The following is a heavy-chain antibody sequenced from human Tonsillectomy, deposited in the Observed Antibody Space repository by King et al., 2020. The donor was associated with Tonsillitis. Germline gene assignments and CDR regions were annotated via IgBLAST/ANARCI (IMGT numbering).Heavy chain of an antibody. Sequence: VQLVESGGGVVQPGRSLRLSCAASGFTFSSYAMHWVRQAPGKGLEWVAVISYDGSNKYYADSVKGRFTISRDNSKNTLYLQMNSLRAEDTAVYYCVTSLCSAGGKHYFDYWGQGTLVSVSS. CDR2: ISYDGSNK. D-gene: IGHD3-16*01. J-gene: IGHJ4*02. CDR3: VTSLCSAGGKHYFDY. CDR1: GFTFSSYA. V-gene: IGHV3-30-3*01.